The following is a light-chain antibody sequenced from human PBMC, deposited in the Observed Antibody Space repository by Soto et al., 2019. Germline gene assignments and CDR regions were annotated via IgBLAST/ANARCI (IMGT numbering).Light chain of an antibody. J-gene: IGLJ3*02. CDR3: QAYDYSLTASV. Sequence: QSALTQPASVSGSPGQSITISCTGTSSDVGSYNLVSWYQQHPGKAPKLMIYEGNKRPSGVPERFSGSKSGTSASLAITGLQAEDEADYYCQAYDYSLTASVFGGGTKLTVL. CDR1: SSDVGSYNL. V-gene: IGLV2-14*02. CDR2: EGN.